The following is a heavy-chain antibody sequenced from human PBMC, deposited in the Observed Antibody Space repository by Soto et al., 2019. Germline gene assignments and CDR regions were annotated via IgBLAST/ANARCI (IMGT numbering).Heavy chain of an antibody. J-gene: IGHJ6*02. V-gene: IGHV5-51*01. CDR1: GYSFTSYW. CDR3: ARHWSDYDIVSAYYDYYGMDV. CDR2: IYPGDSDT. D-gene: IGHD3-9*01. Sequence: PGESLKISCKGSGYSFTSYWIGWVRQMPGKGLEWMGIIYPGDSDTRYSPSFQGQVTISADKSISTAYLQWSTLKASDTAMYYCARHWSDYDIVSAYYDYYGMDVWGQGTTVTVSS.